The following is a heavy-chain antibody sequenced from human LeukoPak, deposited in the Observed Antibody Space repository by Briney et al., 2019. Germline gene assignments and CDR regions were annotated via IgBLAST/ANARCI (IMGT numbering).Heavy chain of an antibody. D-gene: IGHD2-21*01. V-gene: IGHV4-59*01. CDR3: ARALLARGFDY. CDR2: IYYSGST. Sequence: PSGTLSLSCTASGCSISSYYMSWIRQPPGKGLEWIGYIYYSGSTNYNPSLKSRVTISVDTSKNQFSLKLSSVTAADTAVYYCARALLARGFDYWGQGTLVTVSS. J-gene: IGHJ4*02. CDR1: GCSISSYY.